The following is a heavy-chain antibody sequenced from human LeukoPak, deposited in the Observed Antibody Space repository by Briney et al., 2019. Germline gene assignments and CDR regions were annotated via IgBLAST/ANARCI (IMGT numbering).Heavy chain of an antibody. CDR3: ARLHGGNSPLDY. V-gene: IGHV5-51*01. J-gene: IGHJ4*02. D-gene: IGHD4-23*01. CDR1: GYNFSKYW. CDR2: IYPRDSDV. Sequence: GESLKISCKTSGYNFSKYWIGWVRQLPEKGLEWIGIIYPRDSDVRYNPSFQGHVIISADKSISTAYLQWSSLKASDIAVYYCARLHGGNSPLDYWGQGALVTVSS.